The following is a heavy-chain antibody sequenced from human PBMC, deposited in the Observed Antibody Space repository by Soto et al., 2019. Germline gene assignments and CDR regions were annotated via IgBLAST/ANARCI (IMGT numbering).Heavy chain of an antibody. Sequence: QVHLVQSGAEVKKPGASVKVSCKGSGYTFTSYGITWVRQAPGQGLEWMGWISAHNGNTDYAHKLQGRVTVPRDTSTSTAYMELTSLRSDDTAVYYCARGRYGDYWGQGALVTVSS. CDR2: ISAHNGNT. V-gene: IGHV1-18*01. D-gene: IGHD1-1*01. CDR3: ARGRYGDY. CDR1: GYTFTSYG. J-gene: IGHJ4*02.